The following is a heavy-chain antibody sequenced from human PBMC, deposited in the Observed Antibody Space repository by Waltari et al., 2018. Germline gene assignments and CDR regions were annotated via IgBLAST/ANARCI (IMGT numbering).Heavy chain of an antibody. CDR2: INPNSGGT. J-gene: IGHJ6*03. V-gene: IGHV1-2*06. CDR1: GGTFSSYA. Sequence: QVQLVQSGAEVKKPGSSVKVSCKASGGTFSSYAISWVRQAPGQGLEWMGRINPNSGGTNYAQKFQGRVTMTRDTSISTAYMELSRLRSDDTAVYYCARGPGEYYYYYYMDVWGKGTTVTVSS. D-gene: IGHD3-10*01. CDR3: ARGPGEYYYYYYMDV.